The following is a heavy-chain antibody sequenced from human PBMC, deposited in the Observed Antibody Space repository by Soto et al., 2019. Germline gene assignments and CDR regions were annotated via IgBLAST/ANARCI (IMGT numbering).Heavy chain of an antibody. CDR3: AGTTSHQWYYMDV. D-gene: IGHD1-7*01. J-gene: IGHJ6*03. Sequence: SQTLSLTCAISGDSVSSNSAAWNWIRLSPSRGLEWLARTYYRSRWYNDYAVTVRSRITVNPDTSKNQFSLQLTSVTPEDTAVYYCAGTTSHQWYYMDVWGKGTTVTVSS. V-gene: IGHV6-1*01. CDR2: TYYRSRWYN. CDR1: GDSVSSNSAA.